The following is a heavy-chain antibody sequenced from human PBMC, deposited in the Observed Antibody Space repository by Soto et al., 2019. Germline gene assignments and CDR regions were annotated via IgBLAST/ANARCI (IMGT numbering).Heavy chain of an antibody. J-gene: IGHJ6*02. CDR3: AYLPCSGGSCYWFSYSGMDV. V-gene: IGHV2-5*02. CDR2: IYWDDDK. CDR1: GFSLSTSGVG. Sequence: QITLKESGPTLVKPTQTLTLTCTFSGFSLSTSGVGVAWIRQPPGKALEWLALIYWDDDKRYRPSLETRLTVTKDPSETQVVVSMTNMDSVDTATYYCAYLPCSGGSCYWFSYSGMDVWGQGTTVTVSS. D-gene: IGHD2-15*01.